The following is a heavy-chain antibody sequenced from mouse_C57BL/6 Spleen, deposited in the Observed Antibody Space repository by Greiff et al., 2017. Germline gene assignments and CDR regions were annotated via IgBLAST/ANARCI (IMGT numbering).Heavy chain of an antibody. CDR2: IDPENGDT. CDR3: TTPLTVVARDY. J-gene: IGHJ4*01. CDR1: GFNIKDDY. V-gene: IGHV14-4*01. D-gene: IGHD1-1*01. Sequence: DVKLQESGAELVRPGASVKLSCTASGFNIKDDYMHWVKQRPEQGLEWIGWIDPENGDTEYASKFQGKATITADTSSNTAYLQLSSLTSEDTAVYYCTTPLTVVARDYWGQGTSVTVSS.